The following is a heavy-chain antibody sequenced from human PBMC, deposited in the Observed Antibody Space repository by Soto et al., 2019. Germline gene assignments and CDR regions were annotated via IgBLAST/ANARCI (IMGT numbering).Heavy chain of an antibody. CDR3: ARGALNQVTANSFDP. V-gene: IGHV4-4*02. CDR1: GGSISSSNL. Sequence: PSETLSLSCAVSGGSISSSNLWSWVRQPPGKGLEWIGEIYHSGSTNYNPSLHSRVTISVDKSKNQFSLKLSSVTAADTAVYYCARGALNQVTANSFDPWGQGTLVTVSS. J-gene: IGHJ5*02. D-gene: IGHD2-21*02. CDR2: IYHSGST.